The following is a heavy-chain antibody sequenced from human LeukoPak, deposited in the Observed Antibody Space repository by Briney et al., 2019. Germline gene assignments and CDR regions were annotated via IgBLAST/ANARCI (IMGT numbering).Heavy chain of an antibody. CDR2: IIPILGIA. D-gene: IGHD6-19*01. CDR3: ARDSPGSSGWYYFDY. V-gene: IGHV1-69*04. CDR1: GGTFSSYA. Sequence: AASVKVSCKASGGTFSSYAISWVRQAPGQGLEWMGRIIPILGIANYAQKFQSKVTITADKSTSTAYMELSSLRSEDTAVYYCARDSPGSSGWYYFDYWGQGTLVTVSS. J-gene: IGHJ4*02.